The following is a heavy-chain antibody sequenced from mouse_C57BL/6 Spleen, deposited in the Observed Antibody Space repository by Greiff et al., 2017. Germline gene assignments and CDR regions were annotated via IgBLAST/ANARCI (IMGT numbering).Heavy chain of an antibody. CDR2: ISDGGSYT. J-gene: IGHJ1*03. CDR1: GFTFSSYA. CDR3: AREGYYGSRYFDV. V-gene: IGHV5-4*01. D-gene: IGHD1-1*01. Sequence: EVQGVESGGGLVKPGGSLKLSCAASGFTFSSYAMSWVRQTPEKRLEWVATISDGGSYTYYPDNVKGRFTISRDNAKNNLYLQMSQLKSEDTAMYYGAREGYYGSRYFDVWGTGTTVTVSS.